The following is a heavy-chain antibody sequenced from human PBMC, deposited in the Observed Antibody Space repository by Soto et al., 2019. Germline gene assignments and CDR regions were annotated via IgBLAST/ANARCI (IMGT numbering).Heavy chain of an antibody. J-gene: IGHJ5*02. Sequence: ASVKVSCKASGYTFTRYTMNWGRQAPGQRLEWMGWINPDNGNTKSSQKFQDRVIITRDTSASTAYMDLSSLRSEDTAVYYCARGIATSQLDPWGQGTLVTVSS. CDR2: INPDNGNT. V-gene: IGHV1-3*01. CDR3: ARGIATSQLDP. CDR1: GYTFTRYT. D-gene: IGHD2-15*01.